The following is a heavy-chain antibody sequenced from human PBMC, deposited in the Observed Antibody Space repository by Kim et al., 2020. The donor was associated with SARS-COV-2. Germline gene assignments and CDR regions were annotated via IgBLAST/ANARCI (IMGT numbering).Heavy chain of an antibody. J-gene: IGHJ4*02. CDR2: IYNSGST. D-gene: IGHD1-1*01. CDR3: ARQSGTGTTSVDY. CDR1: GGSISTYY. V-gene: IGHV4-59*08. Sequence: SETLSLTCTVSGGSISTYYWSWIRQPPGKGLEWIGYIYNSGSTNYSPSLKRRGTISVDTSKNQFSLNLTSVTAADTAVYYCARQSGTGTTSVDYWGQGTLVTVSS.